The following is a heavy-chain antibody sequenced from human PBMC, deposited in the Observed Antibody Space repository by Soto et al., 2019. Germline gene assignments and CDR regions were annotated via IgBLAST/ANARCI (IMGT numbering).Heavy chain of an antibody. J-gene: IGHJ4*02. D-gene: IGHD6-13*01. CDR1: GFTFSSFG. CDR3: ARGTGMAAAGTDF. CDR2: IWYDGSYK. Sequence: GGSLRLSCAASGFTFSSFGMHWVRQAPGKGLEWVAVIWYDGSYKNYADSVKGRFTISRDNSKNTLYVQMNSLRAEDTAVYYCARGTGMAAAGTDFWGRGTLVTVSS. V-gene: IGHV3-33*01.